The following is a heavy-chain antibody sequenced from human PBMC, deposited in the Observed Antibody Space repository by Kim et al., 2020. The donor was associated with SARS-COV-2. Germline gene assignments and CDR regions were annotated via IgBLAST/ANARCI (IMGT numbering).Heavy chain of an antibody. J-gene: IGHJ6*02. CDR3: ARGATGAHYYYYGMDV. CDR2: IIPIFGTA. CDR1: GGTFSSYA. V-gene: IGHV1-69*13. Sequence: SVKVSCKASGGTFSSYAISWVRQAPGQGLEWMGGIIPIFGTANYAQKFQGRVTITADESTSTAYMELSSLRSEDTAVYYCARGATGAHYYYYGMDVWGQGTTVTVSS. D-gene: IGHD1-26*01.